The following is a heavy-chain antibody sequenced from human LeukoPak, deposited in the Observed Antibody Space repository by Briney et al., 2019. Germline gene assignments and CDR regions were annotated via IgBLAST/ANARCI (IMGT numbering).Heavy chain of an antibody. D-gene: IGHD2-2*01. J-gene: IGHJ6*04. CDR1: GGSFSGYY. CDR2: INHSGST. V-gene: IGHV4-34*01. Sequence: SETLSLTCAVYGGSFSGYYWSWIRQPPGKGLEWIGEINHSGSTNYNPSLKSRVTISVDTSKNQFSLKLSSVTAADTAVYYCASLGYCSSTSCLRGMDVWGKGTTVTVSS. CDR3: ASLGYCSSTSCLRGMDV.